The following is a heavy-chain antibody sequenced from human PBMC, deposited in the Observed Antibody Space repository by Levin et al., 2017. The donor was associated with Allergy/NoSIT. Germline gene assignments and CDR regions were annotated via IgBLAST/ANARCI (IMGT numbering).Heavy chain of an antibody. CDR3: ARHFVSVGYFDL. J-gene: IGHJ2*01. D-gene: IGHD4-23*01. Sequence: SETLSLTCTVSGGSINSSSYYWGWIRQPPGAGLEWIGSIYYIGHTYHNPSLKSRVTISVDTSKNQFSLKLTSVTAADTAMYFCARHFVSVGYFDLWGRGTPVTVSS. V-gene: IGHV4-39*01. CDR2: IYYIGHT. CDR1: GGSINSSSYY.